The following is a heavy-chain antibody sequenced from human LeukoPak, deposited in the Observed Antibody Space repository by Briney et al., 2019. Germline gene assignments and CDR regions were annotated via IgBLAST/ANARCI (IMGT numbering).Heavy chain of an antibody. J-gene: IGHJ3*02. CDR1: GFTFSSYG. D-gene: IGHD3-10*01. Sequence: GGSLRLSCAASGFTFSSYGMHWVRQAPGKGLEWVAVISYDGSNKYYVDSVKGRFTISRDNSKNTLYLQMNSPRAEDTAVYYCAKDAERFLGAFDIWGQGTMVTVSS. CDR3: AKDAERFLGAFDI. CDR2: ISYDGSNK. V-gene: IGHV3-30*18.